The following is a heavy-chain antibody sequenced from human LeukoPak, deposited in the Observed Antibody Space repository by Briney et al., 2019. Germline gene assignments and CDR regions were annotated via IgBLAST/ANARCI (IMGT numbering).Heavy chain of an antibody. Sequence: SETLSLTCAVYGGSFNVYYWSWLRQPPGKGLEWIGEINHSGSTNYNPSLKSRVTISVDTSKDQFSLKLSSVTAEDTDVYYCARGKRSSTVLSKGVYWYFDLWGRGTLVTVYS. J-gene: IGHJ2*01. CDR1: GGSFNVYY. CDR2: INHSGST. D-gene: IGHD2-2*01. V-gene: IGHV4-34*01. CDR3: ARGKRSSTVLSKGVYWYFDL.